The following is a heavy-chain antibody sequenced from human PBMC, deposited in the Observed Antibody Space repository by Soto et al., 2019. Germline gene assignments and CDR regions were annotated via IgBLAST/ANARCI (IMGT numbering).Heavy chain of an antibody. CDR3: VKDDRILGRRYFDL. Sequence: EVHLVESGGGLVQPGGSLRLSCAASGFTFSGYWMNWVRQAPGKGLEWVANIKQDGSEKYYVDSVKGRFTISRDNAKSSLYLQMNSLRAEDTAMYYCVKDDRILGRRYFDLWGRGTLVTVSS. D-gene: IGHD2-15*01. CDR2: IKQDGSEK. V-gene: IGHV3-7*01. J-gene: IGHJ2*01. CDR1: GFTFSGYW.